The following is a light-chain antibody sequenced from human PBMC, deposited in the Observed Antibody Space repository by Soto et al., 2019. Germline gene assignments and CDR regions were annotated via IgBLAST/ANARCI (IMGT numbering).Light chain of an antibody. J-gene: IGKJ4*01. V-gene: IGKV3-20*01. CDR3: HQYGSSPLPGGSPLP. CDR1: QSVSGNY. CDR2: GAS. Sequence: ENVLTQSPGTLSLSPGERATLSCRASQSVSGNYLAWYQHKPGQAPRLLIDGASSRATGIADRFSGSGSGTDFTLTISRLEPEDFAVYYCHQYGSSPLPGGSPLPFGGGTKVEIK.